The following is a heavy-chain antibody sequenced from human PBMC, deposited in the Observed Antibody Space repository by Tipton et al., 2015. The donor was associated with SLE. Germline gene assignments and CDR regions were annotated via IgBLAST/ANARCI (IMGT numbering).Heavy chain of an antibody. J-gene: IGHJ5*02. Sequence: LRLSCTVSGRSINSNSYQWGWIRQPPGKGLEWIGSVYHRGSTSYNPSLKSRVIISVDTSSNQFSLRLHSVTAADTAVYYCARESHSWGQGILVTVSS. CDR3: ARESHS. D-gene: IGHD3-3*02. V-gene: IGHV4-39*07. CDR2: VYHRGST. CDR1: GRSINSNSYQ.